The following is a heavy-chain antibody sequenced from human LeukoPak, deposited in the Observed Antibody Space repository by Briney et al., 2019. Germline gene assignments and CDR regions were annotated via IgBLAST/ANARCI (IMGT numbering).Heavy chain of an antibody. D-gene: IGHD1-1*01. CDR1: GGTFSSNA. Sequence: ASVKVSCKASGGTFSSNAISWVRQAPGQGLEWMGGIIPIFGTANYAQKFQGRVTITADESTSTAYMELSSLRSEDTAVYYCARAPTYGTTFFDYWGQGTLVTVSS. V-gene: IGHV1-69*13. CDR2: IIPIFGTA. CDR3: ARAPTYGTTFFDY. J-gene: IGHJ4*02.